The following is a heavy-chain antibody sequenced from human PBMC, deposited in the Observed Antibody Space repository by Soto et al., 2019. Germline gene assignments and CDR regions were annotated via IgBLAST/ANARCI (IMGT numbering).Heavy chain of an antibody. J-gene: IGHJ5*02. V-gene: IGHV1-3*01. D-gene: IGHD6-19*01. CDR1: GYTFFRYA. CDR2: INAGNGKT. Sequence: QVNLVQSGAELKNPGAAVKVSCKASGYTFFRYAIHWVRQAPGQQLELMGWINAGNGKTKYSEKFQGRITITRETSANTALMELSSLTSDDTAMYFCASREVGIAVGGLNSWGQGTPVTVSS. CDR3: ASREVGIAVGGLNS.